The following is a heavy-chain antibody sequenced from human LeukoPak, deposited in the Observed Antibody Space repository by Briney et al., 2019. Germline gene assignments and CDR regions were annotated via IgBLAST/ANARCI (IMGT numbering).Heavy chain of an antibody. CDR2: INPSGGST. D-gene: IGHD6-6*01. J-gene: IGHJ4*02. Sequence: ASVKVSCKASGYTFTTYYMHWVRQAPGQGLEWMGLINPSGGSTNYAQKFQGRVTMTKDTSTSTVYMELSSLRSEDTAVYYCARGTSVTARAPDYFDYWGQGTLVTVSS. V-gene: IGHV1-46*01. CDR3: ARGTSVTARAPDYFDY. CDR1: GYTFTTYY.